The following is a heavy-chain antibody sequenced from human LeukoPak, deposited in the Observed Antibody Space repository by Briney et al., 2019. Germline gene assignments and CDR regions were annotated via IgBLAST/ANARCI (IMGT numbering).Heavy chain of an antibody. J-gene: IGHJ6*03. CDR3: ARGGATGNPYYYYYYMDV. Sequence: GASVKVSCKASGYTFTSYDINWVRQATGQGLEWLGWMNPNSGNTGYAQKFQGRVTITRNTSISTAYMELSSLRSEDTAVYYCARGGATGNPYYYYYYMDVWGKGTTVTVSS. CDR1: GYTFTSYD. D-gene: IGHD1-1*01. V-gene: IGHV1-8*03. CDR2: MNPNSGNT.